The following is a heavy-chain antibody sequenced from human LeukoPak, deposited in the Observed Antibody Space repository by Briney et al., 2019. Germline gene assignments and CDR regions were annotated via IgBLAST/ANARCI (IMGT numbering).Heavy chain of an antibody. V-gene: IGHV4-30-4*08. CDR1: GGSFSGYY. CDR3: ARAVVVPAAIILDP. CDR2: IYYSGST. D-gene: IGHD2-2*01. J-gene: IGHJ5*02. Sequence: PSETLSLTCAVYGGSFSGYYWSWIREPPGKGLEWIGYIYYSGSTYYNPSLKRRFTISVDTSKNQFSLKLSSVTAADTAVYYCARAVVVPAAIILDPWGQGTLVTVSS.